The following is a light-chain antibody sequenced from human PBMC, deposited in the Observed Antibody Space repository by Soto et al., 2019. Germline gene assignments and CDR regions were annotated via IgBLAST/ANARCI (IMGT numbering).Light chain of an antibody. CDR3: SSYAGDSTLV. Sequence: QSALTQPASVSGSPGQSITISCTGTRSDVGSYNLVSWYQQHPDKAPKLMIYEGPKRPSGVSNRFSGSKSGNTASLTISGLQAEDEADYYCSSYAGDSTLVFGGGTKLTVL. CDR2: EGP. J-gene: IGLJ2*01. CDR1: RSDVGSYNL. V-gene: IGLV2-23*01.